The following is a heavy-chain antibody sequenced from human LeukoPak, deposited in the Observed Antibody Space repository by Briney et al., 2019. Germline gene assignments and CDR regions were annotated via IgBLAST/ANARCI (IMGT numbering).Heavy chain of an antibody. CDR3: AKADCSGGSCYYSDY. V-gene: IGHV3-33*06. CDR1: GFTFSSYG. Sequence: GGSLRLSCAASGFTFSSYGMHWVRQAPGKGLEWVAVIWYDGSNKYYAGSVKGRFTISRDNSKNTLYLQMNSLRAEDTAVYYCAKADCSGGSCYYSDYWGQGTLVTVSS. CDR2: IWYDGSNK. D-gene: IGHD2-15*01. J-gene: IGHJ4*02.